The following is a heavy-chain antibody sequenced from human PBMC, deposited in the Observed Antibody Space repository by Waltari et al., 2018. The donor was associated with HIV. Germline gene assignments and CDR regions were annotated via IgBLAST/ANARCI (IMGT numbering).Heavy chain of an antibody. Sequence: QVHLEQWGTGLLRPSETLSLTCAVYGGSFSGSYRSWIRQSPGRGLEWIGEVNHVGRTNYSPSLKGRVTVSVDTSKNQFSLTMRSVTAADTAVYYCARDSAPGLAVDDDDGEFFYYGLDVWGQGTTVTVSS. V-gene: IGHV4-34*01. CDR1: GGSFSGSY. D-gene: IGHD6-19*01. J-gene: IGHJ6*01. CDR2: VNHVGRT. CDR3: ARDSAPGLAVDDDDGEFFYYGLDV.